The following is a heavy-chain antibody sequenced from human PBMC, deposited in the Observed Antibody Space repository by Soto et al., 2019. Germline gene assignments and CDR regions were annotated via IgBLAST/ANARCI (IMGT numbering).Heavy chain of an antibody. Sequence: VQLVESGGGVVQPGRSLRLSCAASGFTFSSYGMHWVRQAPGKGLDWVAVISYDGSNKYYADSVKGRFTISRDNSKNTLYLQMNSLRVEDTAVYYCAKDPGQEQQREDWFDSWGQGTLVTVSS. CDR3: AKDPGQEQQREDWFDS. J-gene: IGHJ5*01. CDR2: ISYDGSNK. V-gene: IGHV3-30*18. D-gene: IGHD6-13*01. CDR1: GFTFSSYG.